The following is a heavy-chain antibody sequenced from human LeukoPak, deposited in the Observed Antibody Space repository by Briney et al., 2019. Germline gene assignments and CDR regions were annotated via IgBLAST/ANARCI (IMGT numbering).Heavy chain of an antibody. CDR1: GGSISSGGYY. D-gene: IGHD5-18*01. Sequence: TLSLTCTVSGGSISSGGYYWSWIRQHPGKGLEWIGYIYYSGSTYYNPSLKSRVTISVDTSKNQFSLKLSSVTAADTAVYYCARGGYSYGLGDYWGQGTLVTVSS. J-gene: IGHJ4*02. CDR2: IYYSGST. V-gene: IGHV4-31*03. CDR3: ARGGYSYGLGDY.